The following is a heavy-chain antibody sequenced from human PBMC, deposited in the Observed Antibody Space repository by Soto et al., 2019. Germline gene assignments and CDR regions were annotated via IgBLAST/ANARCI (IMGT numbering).Heavy chain of an antibody. CDR3: VGGDKVVAAAY. D-gene: IGHD2-15*01. CDR2: IYHSGST. Sequence: QLQLQESGSGLVKPSQTLSLTCAVSGGSISSGGYSWSWIRQPPGKGLEWIGYIYHSGSTYYNPSLKSGVTIAVDRSQNQFSLKLSSVTAADTAVYYCVGGDKVVAAAYWGQGTLVTVSS. V-gene: IGHV4-30-2*01. CDR1: GGSISSGGYS. J-gene: IGHJ4*02.